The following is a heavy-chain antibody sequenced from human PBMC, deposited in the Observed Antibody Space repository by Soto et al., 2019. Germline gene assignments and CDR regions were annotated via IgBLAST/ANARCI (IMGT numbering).Heavy chain of an antibody. CDR1: GYSFTSYW. D-gene: IGHD1-26*01. J-gene: IGHJ4*02. V-gene: IGHV5-51*01. Sequence: PGESLKISCKGSGYSFTSYWIGWVRQMPGKGLEWMGIIYPGDSDTRCSPSFQGQVTISRDNTKDSLYLQMNSLRAEDTAIYYCARGSAFIGLDYWGQGTPVTVSS. CDR2: IYPGDSDT. CDR3: ARGSAFIGLDY.